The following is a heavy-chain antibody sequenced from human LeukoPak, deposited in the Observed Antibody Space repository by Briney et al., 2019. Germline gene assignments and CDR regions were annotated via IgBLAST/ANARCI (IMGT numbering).Heavy chain of an antibody. D-gene: IGHD3-3*01. J-gene: IGHJ4*02. CDR2: ISGSGGST. CDR1: GFTFSGYA. V-gene: IGHV3-23*01. Sequence: SGGSLRLSCAASGFTFSGYAMTWVRQAPGKGLEWVSAISGSGGSTYYADSVKGRFTISRDNSKNTLYLQMNSLRAEDTAVYYCATLYDFWRYFDYWGQGTLVTVSS. CDR3: ATLYDFWRYFDY.